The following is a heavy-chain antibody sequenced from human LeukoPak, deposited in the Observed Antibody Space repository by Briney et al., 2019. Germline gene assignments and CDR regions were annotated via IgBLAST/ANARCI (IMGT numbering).Heavy chain of an antibody. V-gene: IGHV3-21*01. CDR3: ARDKGYCSSTSCYTWSRYYGMDV. CDR2: ISSSSSYI. Sequence: GGSLRLSCAASGFTFSSYSMNWVRQAPGKGLEWVSSISSSSSYIYYADSVKGRFTISRDNAKNSLYLQMNSLRAEDTAVYYCARDKGYCSSTSCYTWSRYYGMDVWGQGTTVTVSS. D-gene: IGHD2-2*02. J-gene: IGHJ6*02. CDR1: GFTFSSYS.